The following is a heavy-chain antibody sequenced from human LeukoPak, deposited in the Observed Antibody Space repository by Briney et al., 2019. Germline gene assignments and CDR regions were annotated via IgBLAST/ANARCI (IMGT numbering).Heavy chain of an antibody. Sequence: GESLKISCKGSGYSFTSYWIGWVRQMPGKGLEWMGIIYPGDSDTRYSPSFQGQVTISADKSISTAYLQWSSLKAPDTAMYYCARPREVSTSYAFDIWGQGTMVAVSS. V-gene: IGHV5-51*01. CDR3: ARPREVSTSYAFDI. CDR1: GYSFTSYW. D-gene: IGHD5/OR15-5a*01. CDR2: IYPGDSDT. J-gene: IGHJ3*02.